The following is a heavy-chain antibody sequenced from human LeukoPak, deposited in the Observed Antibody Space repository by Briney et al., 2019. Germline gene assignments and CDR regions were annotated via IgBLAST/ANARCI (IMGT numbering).Heavy chain of an antibody. CDR2: ISAYNGNT. V-gene: IGHV1-18*01. D-gene: IGHD3-16*02. CDR3: ARDYYVWGSYRRYFDY. J-gene: IGHJ4*02. CDR1: GYSFTSYG. Sequence: ASVKVSCKASGYSFTSYGISWVRQAPGQGLEWMGWISAYNGNTNYAQRLQGRVTMTTDTSTNTAYMELRSLRSDDTAVYYCARDYYVWGSYRRYFDYWGQGTLVTVSS.